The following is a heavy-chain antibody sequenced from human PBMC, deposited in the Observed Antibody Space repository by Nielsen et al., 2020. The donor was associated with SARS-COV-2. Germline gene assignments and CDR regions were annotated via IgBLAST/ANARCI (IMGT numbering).Heavy chain of an antibody. CDR1: GFTFDDYG. D-gene: IGHD2-2*01. CDR2: IYWNGGST. Sequence: GGSLRLSCAASGFTFDDYGMSWVRQAPGKGLEWVSGIYWNGGSTVYADSVKGRFTISRDKAKQSLYLQMTSLRAEDTALYHCARGYCSSTSCYARIAADYYGMDVWGQGTTVTVSS. J-gene: IGHJ6*02. CDR3: ARGYCSSTSCYARIAADYYGMDV. V-gene: IGHV3-20*01.